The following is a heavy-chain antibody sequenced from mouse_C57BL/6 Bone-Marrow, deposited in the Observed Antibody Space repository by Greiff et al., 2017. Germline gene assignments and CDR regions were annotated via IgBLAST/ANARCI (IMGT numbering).Heavy chain of an antibody. D-gene: IGHD4-1*01. CDR3: ARNGGAGRGFAY. CDR2: IWSGGST. Sequence: VQLQQSGPGLVQPSQSLSITCTASGFSLTSYGVHWVRQSPGKGLEWLGGIWSGGSTDYNAAVISRLSISKDNSKSQVFFKMNSLQADDTAIYYCARNGGAGRGFAYWGQGTLVTVSA. J-gene: IGHJ3*01. CDR1: GFSLTSYG. V-gene: IGHV2-2*01.